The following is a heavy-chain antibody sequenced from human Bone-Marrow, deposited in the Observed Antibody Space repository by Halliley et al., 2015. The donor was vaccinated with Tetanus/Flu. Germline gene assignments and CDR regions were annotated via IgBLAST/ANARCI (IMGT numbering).Heavy chain of an antibody. V-gene: IGHV4-59*01. CDR3: ARDEGIAVSQFGI. CDR1: GGSIGNYY. D-gene: IGHD6-19*01. J-gene: IGHJ4*02. CDR2: IYYSGGT. Sequence: TLSLTCTVSGGSIGNYYWTWIRQPPGKGLEWIGYIYYSGGTNYNRSLKSRVTISVDKSKNQFSVNLRSVTAADTAVYYCARDEGIAVSQFGIWGQGTLVTVSS.